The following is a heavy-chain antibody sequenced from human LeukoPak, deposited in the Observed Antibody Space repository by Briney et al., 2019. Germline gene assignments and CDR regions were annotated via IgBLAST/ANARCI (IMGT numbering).Heavy chain of an antibody. V-gene: IGHV3-21*01. CDR1: GFTFNIYT. D-gene: IGHD1-26*01. CDR2: ISSSGSSM. CDR3: ARTFMGATVFRDAFDI. J-gene: IGHJ3*02. Sequence: GGSLRLSCAASGFTFNIYTMNWVRQAPGRGLEWVSSISSSGSSMHSADSVQGRFTISRDNAKNSLSLQMNSLRAEDTAVYYCARTFMGATVFRDAFDIWGQGTMVTVS.